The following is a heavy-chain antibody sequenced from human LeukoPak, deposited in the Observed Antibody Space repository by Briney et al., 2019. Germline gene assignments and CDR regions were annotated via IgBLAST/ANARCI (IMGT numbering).Heavy chain of an antibody. V-gene: IGHV3-49*03. CDR2: IRRKDYGGTT. Sequence: GGSLRLSCTASGFTFGDYAMSWFRQAPGKGLGWVGFIRRKDYGGTTEYAASVKGRFTISRDDSKSIAYLQMNSLKTEDTAVYYCTRARQQNTYYYDSSGYEIDYWGQGTLVTVSS. J-gene: IGHJ4*02. CDR3: TRARQQNTYYYDSSGYEIDY. CDR1: GFTFGDYA. D-gene: IGHD3-22*01.